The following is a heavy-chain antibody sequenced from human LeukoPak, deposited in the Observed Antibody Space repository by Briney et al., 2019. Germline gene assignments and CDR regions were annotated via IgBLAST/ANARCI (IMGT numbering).Heavy chain of an antibody. CDR2: IYTSGGT. Sequence: SETLSLTCTVSGGSISSGSYYWSWIRQPAGKGLEWIGRIYTSGGTNYNPSLKSRVTISVDTSKNQFSLKLSSVTAADTAVYYCARVGREDSILPDQGRYYYYYMDVWGKGTTVTVSS. D-gene: IGHD1-14*01. V-gene: IGHV4-61*02. CDR1: GGSISSGSYY. CDR3: ARVGREDSILPDQGRYYYYYMDV. J-gene: IGHJ6*03.